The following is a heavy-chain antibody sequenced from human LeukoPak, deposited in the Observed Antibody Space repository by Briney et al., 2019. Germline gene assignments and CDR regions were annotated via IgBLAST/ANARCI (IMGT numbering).Heavy chain of an antibody. V-gene: IGHV4-4*07. CDR1: GCSISSDY. CDR2: IYTSTSS. J-gene: IGHJ5*02. D-gene: IGHD3-10*01. Sequence: SETLSLTCTVSGCSISSDYWGWILQPARKELEWIGRIYTSTSSNYNPSLKSRVTMSVDTSKNQFSLKLRSVTDADTDVYYCARVVYSSGASNWFDHWGQGTLVTVSS. CDR3: ARVVYSSGASNWFDH.